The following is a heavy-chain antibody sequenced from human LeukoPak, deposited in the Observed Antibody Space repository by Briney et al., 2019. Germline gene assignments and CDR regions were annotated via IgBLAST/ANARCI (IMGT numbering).Heavy chain of an antibody. J-gene: IGHJ1*01. V-gene: IGHV4-39*02. D-gene: IGHD3-3*01. CDR1: GGSISSSSYY. CDR3: ARDLTGYYDFWSGYYIDAEYFQH. CDR2: IYYSGST. Sequence: LETLSLTCTVSGGSISSSSYYWGWIRQPPGKGLEWIGSIYYSGSTYYNPSLKSRVTISVDTSKNQFSLKLSSVTAADTAVYYCARDLTGYYDFWSGYYIDAEYFQHWGQGTLVTVSS.